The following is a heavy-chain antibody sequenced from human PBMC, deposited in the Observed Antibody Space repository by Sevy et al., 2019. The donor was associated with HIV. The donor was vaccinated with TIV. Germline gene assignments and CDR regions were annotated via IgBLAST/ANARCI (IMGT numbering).Heavy chain of an antibody. CDR2: INDSGST. Sequence: SETLSLTCAVYGGSFSGYYWSWIRQPPGKGLEWIGEINDSGSTNYNPSLKSRVTISVDTSKNQFSLKLSSVTAADTAVYYCARASGFNSSVFDFDYWGQGTLVTVSS. J-gene: IGHJ4*02. D-gene: IGHD6-6*01. V-gene: IGHV4-34*01. CDR3: ARASGFNSSVFDFDY. CDR1: GGSFSGYY.